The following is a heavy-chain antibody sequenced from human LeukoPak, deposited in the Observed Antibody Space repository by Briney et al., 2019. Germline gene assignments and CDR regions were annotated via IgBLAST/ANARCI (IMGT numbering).Heavy chain of an antibody. CDR2: ISPGGPT. CDR3: AGGSSSWDYYYYYMDV. J-gene: IGHJ6*03. D-gene: IGHD6-13*01. CDR1: GFPFSSHG. Sequence: GGSLRLSCAGSGFPFSSHGMNWVRQAPGKGLEWVSGISPGGPTYYADSVKGRFTISRDNSKNTLYLQMNSLRAEDTAVYYCAGGSSSWDYYYYYMDVWGKGTTVTISS. V-gene: IGHV3-23*01.